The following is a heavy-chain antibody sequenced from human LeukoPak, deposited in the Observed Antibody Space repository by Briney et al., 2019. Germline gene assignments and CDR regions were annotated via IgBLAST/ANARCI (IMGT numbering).Heavy chain of an antibody. CDR3: ARDSPLLPDAFDI. CDR1: GFTFTAYH. V-gene: IGHV1-2*02. Sequence: ASVKVSCKASGFTFTAYHMHWVRQAPGQGLEWMGWINPNSGGTNYAQKFQGRVTMTRDTSISTAYMELSGLRSDDTAVYYCARDSPLLPDAFDIWGQGTMVTVSS. J-gene: IGHJ3*02. D-gene: IGHD2/OR15-2a*01. CDR2: INPNSGGT.